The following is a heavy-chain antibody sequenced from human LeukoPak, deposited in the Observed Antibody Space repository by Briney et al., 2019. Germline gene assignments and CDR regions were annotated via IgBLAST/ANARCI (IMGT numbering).Heavy chain of an antibody. J-gene: IGHJ4*02. CDR3: ASGDYGDYYFDY. CDR2: IKQDGSEK. V-gene: IGHV3-7*01. CDR1: GFTFSSYW. Sequence: GGSLRLSCAASGFTFSSYWMSWVRQAPGKGLEWVVNIKQDGSEKYYVDSVKGRFTISRDNAKNSLYLQMNRLRAEDTAVYYCASGDYGDYYFDYWGQGTLVTVSS. D-gene: IGHD4-17*01.